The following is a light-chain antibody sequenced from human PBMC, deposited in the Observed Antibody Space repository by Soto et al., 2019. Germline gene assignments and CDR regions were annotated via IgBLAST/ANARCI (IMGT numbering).Light chain of an antibody. CDR3: QQYNSYSST. Sequence: DLQMTQAPSTLSASVGDRVTITCRARQRLSSWLAWYQQKPGNAPKLLIYNASSLASGVPSRFSGSGSGTEFTLTISSLQPDDFATYYCQQYNSYSSTFGQGTKVDI. CDR1: QRLSSW. V-gene: IGKV1-5*03. CDR2: NAS. J-gene: IGKJ1*01.